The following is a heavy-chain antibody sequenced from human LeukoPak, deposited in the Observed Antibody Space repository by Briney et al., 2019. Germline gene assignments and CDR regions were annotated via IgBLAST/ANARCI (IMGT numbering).Heavy chain of an antibody. CDR3: ARDLGMGTGWPYFEYGMDA. J-gene: IGHJ6*02. V-gene: IGHV3-53*01. Sequence: GSRSPAWAPAALIVSSNYMDCVRPAARGVRGWVSDIYSSGSTYYADAVKGGFTITRDNSKHTLYLQMNSLRADDTAVYYCARDLGMGTGWPYFEYGMDAWGQGTTVTVSS. CDR1: ALIVSSNY. D-gene: IGHD6-19*01. CDR2: IYSSGST.